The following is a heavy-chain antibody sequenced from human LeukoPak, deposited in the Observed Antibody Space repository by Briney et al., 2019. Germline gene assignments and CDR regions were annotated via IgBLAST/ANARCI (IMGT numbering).Heavy chain of an antibody. V-gene: IGHV3-23*01. Sequence: PGGSLRLSCVASGFTFSSYAVSWVRQAPGKGLEWVSVISGSGSSTYYADSVKGRFTISRDNSKNTLDLQMNSLRAGDTAVYHCARSAATAPYTWFDPWGQGTLVTVSS. J-gene: IGHJ5*02. CDR1: GFTFSSYA. D-gene: IGHD6-25*01. CDR2: ISGSGSST. CDR3: ARSAATAPYTWFDP.